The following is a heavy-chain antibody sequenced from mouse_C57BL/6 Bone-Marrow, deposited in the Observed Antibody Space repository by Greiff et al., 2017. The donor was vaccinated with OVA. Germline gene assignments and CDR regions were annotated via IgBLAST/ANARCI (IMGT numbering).Heavy chain of an antibody. Sequence: QVQLQQPGAELVKPGASVKLSCKASGYTFTSYWMQWVKQRPGQGLEWIGEIDPSDSYTNYNQKFKGKATLTVDTSSSTAYMQLSSLTSEDSAVYYCARVYYCGSSGVLFDYWGQGTTLTVSS. CDR2: IDPSDSYT. CDR1: GYTFTSYW. V-gene: IGHV1-50*01. CDR3: ARVYYCGSSGVLFDY. D-gene: IGHD1-1*01. J-gene: IGHJ2*01.